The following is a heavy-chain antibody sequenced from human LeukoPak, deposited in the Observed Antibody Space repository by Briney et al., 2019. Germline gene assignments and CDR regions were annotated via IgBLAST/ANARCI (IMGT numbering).Heavy chain of an antibody. V-gene: IGHV3-7*01. CDR2: IKQDGSEK. D-gene: IGHD3-10*01. J-gene: IGHJ4*02. CDR1: GFTFSSYW. CDR3: ARDYSSGTTWDH. Sequence: GGSLRLSCAVSGFTFSSYWMNWVRQTPGKGLEWVANIKQDGSEKYYVDSVKGRFTISRDNAKNSLYLQMNSLRAEDTALYYCARDYSSGTTWDHWGQGTLVTVSS.